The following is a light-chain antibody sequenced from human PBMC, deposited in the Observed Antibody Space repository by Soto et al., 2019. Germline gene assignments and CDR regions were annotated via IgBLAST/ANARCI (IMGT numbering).Light chain of an antibody. Sequence: EIVMTQSPATLSVSPGETATLSCRASQSVSSYLAWYQQKPGQAPRLLIYGASTRATGIPARFSSSGSGTEFTLTISGLLSEDFAVYSCQQYNDWPLFTFGQGTRLEIK. CDR1: QSVSSY. CDR2: GAS. V-gene: IGKV3-15*01. J-gene: IGKJ5*01. CDR3: QQYNDWPLFT.